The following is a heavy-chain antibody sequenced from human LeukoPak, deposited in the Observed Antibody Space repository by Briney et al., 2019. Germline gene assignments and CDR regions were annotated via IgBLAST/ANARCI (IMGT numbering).Heavy chain of an antibody. V-gene: IGHV4-59*01. Sequence: SETLSLTCAVYGGSFSSYYWSWIRQPPGKGLEWIGYIYYSGSTNYNPSLKSRVTISVDTSKNQFSLKLSSVTAADTAVYYCAREGGVVTPVFSWFDPWGQGTLVTVSS. J-gene: IGHJ5*02. D-gene: IGHD4-23*01. CDR3: AREGGVVTPVFSWFDP. CDR1: GGSFSSYY. CDR2: IYYSGST.